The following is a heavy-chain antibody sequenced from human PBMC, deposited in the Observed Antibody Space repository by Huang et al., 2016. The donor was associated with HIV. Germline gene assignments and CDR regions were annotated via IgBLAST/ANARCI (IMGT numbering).Heavy chain of an antibody. D-gene: IGHD6-13*01. CDR3: AKGGSAAAVLDF. CDR2: ISYDAKTK. CDR1: GFTFGSYG. V-gene: IGHV3-30*18. Sequence: QVQLVESGGGVVQPGRSLRISCAASGFTFGSYGMPGVRQAPGKGVEWVAFISYDAKTKEYADSVKGRFSISRDKSKTTVYLQLNSLRLEDTAVYYCAKGGSAAAVLDFWGQGTLVTVSS. J-gene: IGHJ4*02.